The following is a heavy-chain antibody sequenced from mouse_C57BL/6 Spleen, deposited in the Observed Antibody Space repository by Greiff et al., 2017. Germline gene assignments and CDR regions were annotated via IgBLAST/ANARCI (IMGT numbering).Heavy chain of an antibody. D-gene: IGHD2-10*01. Sequence: EVKLQESGPGLVKPSQSLSLTCSVTGYSITSGYYWNWIRQFPGNKLEWMGYISYDGSNNYNPSLKNRISITRDTSKNQFFLKLNSVTTEDTATYYCAREGLLYYAMDYWGQGTSVTVSS. CDR3: AREGLLYYAMDY. CDR2: ISYDGSN. J-gene: IGHJ4*01. V-gene: IGHV3-6*01. CDR1: GYSITSGYY.